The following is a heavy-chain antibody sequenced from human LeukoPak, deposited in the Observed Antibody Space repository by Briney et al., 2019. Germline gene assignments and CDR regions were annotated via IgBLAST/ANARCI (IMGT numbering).Heavy chain of an antibody. D-gene: IGHD3-10*01. CDR3: ARAHYGSGSYYMAAHYYFDY. Sequence: SETLSLTCTVSGGSISSYYWSWIRQPPGKGLEWIGYIYYSGSTNYNPSLKGRVTISVDTSKNQFSLKLSSVTAADTAVYYCARAHYGSGSYYMAAHYYFDYWGQGTLVTVSS. V-gene: IGHV4-59*01. CDR2: IYYSGST. J-gene: IGHJ4*02. CDR1: GGSISSYY.